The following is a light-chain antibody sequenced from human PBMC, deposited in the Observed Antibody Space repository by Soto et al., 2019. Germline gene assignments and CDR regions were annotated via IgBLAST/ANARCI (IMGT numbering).Light chain of an antibody. CDR2: DAS. Sequence: DIQMTPSPSSLSASVVDRVTITCQASQDISNYLNWYQQKPGKAPKLLIYDASNLETGVPSRFSGSGSGTDFTFTISSLQPEDIATYYCQQCDNLPPSITFGQGTRLEIK. CDR1: QDISNY. J-gene: IGKJ5*01. V-gene: IGKV1-33*01. CDR3: QQCDNLPPSIT.